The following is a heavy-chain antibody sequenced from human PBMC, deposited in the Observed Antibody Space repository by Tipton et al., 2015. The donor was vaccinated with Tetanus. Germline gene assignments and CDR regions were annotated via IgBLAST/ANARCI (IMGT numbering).Heavy chain of an antibody. D-gene: IGHD3-16*02. CDR3: AKENGYNYYYYGMDV. CDR1: GFTSSSYA. Sequence: SLRLSCAASGFTSSSYAMSWVRQAPGKGLEWVSAISGSGGSTYYADSVKGRFTISRDNSKNTLYLQMNSLRAEDTAVYYCAKENGYNYYYYGMDVWGQGTTVTVSS. V-gene: IGHV3-23*01. CDR2: ISGSGGST. J-gene: IGHJ6*02.